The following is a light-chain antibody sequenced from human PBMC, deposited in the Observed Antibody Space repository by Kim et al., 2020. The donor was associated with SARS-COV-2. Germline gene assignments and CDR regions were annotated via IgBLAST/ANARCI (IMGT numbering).Light chain of an antibody. Sequence: LYPGERATPSCRASQCIRSNVVWTKHNPGQAPRLLIYGASSRATGIPDRFSGSGSGTDFTLTINRLEPEDFAGYYCHQYAGAPWTLGQGTKVDIK. CDR2: GAS. CDR1: QCIRSN. J-gene: IGKJ1*01. CDR3: HQYAGAPWT. V-gene: IGKV3-20*01.